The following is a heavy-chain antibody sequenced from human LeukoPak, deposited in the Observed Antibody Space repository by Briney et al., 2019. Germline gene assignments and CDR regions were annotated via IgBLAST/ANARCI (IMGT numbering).Heavy chain of an antibody. CDR3: ARGYSRAAFDI. Sequence: LPGGSLTLSCAISGFTSTTAWMTWVRQAPGKGLEWVADIRQDGSDKYYVDSVKGRFTVSRDNGKNSLLLQMNSLRAEDTALYYCARGYSRAAFDIWGQGTVVAVSS. J-gene: IGHJ3*02. V-gene: IGHV3-7*01. CDR2: IRQDGSDK. D-gene: IGHD2-15*01. CDR1: GFTSTTAW.